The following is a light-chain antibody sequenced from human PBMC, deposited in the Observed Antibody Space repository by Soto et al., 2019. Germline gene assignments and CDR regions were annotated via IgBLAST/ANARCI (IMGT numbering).Light chain of an antibody. Sequence: EIVLTQSQAILSVSPAERATLSCTASQSISRSLAWYQQKPGQAPRLLISDASTRATGIPARFSGSGSGTEFTLTISSLQSEDFALYYCHQYNSWPPGTFGQGTKVDI. CDR2: DAS. CDR1: QSISRS. CDR3: HQYNSWPPGT. J-gene: IGKJ2*01. V-gene: IGKV3-15*01.